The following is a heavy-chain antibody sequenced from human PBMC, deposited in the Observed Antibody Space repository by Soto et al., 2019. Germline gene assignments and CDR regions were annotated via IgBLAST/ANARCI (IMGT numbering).Heavy chain of an antibody. CDR3: ARRDRGGNGGKSFPF. CDR2: LYYSGGA. CDR1: AASSGRSSYF. J-gene: IGHJ4*02. D-gene: IGHD5-12*01. Sequence: NPSETLSLTCTVSAASSGRSSYFWGWVRQPPGKGLEWTGSLYYSGGAYDIPSLYSRVTISADTSKNLLSLKLRSVTAADTAVYSCARRDRGGNGGKSFPFWGQGTLVTVSS. V-gene: IGHV4-39*01.